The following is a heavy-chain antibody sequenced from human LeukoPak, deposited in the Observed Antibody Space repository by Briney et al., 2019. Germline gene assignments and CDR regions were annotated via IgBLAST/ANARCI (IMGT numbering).Heavy chain of an antibody. D-gene: IGHD5-12*01. CDR2: ISWDGGST. V-gene: IGHV3-43*01. Sequence: PGGSLRLSCAASGFTFDDYTMHWVRHAPGKGLEWVSLISWDGGSTYYADSVKGRFTISRDNSKNSLYLQMNSLRTEDTALYYCAKGGLRSPVDYWGQGTLVTVSS. J-gene: IGHJ4*02. CDR1: GFTFDDYT. CDR3: AKGGLRSPVDY.